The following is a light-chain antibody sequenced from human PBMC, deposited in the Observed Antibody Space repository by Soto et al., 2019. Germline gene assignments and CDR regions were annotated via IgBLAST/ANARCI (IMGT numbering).Light chain of an antibody. Sequence: EIVMTQSPATLSVSPGERATLSCRASQNIGRNLAWFQQKPGQAPRLLIYDASKRATGIPARFSGSGSGTEFNMTISSLQSEDFAVYYCQQYNNWPRATFGGGTKVDI. CDR1: QNIGRN. J-gene: IGKJ4*01. V-gene: IGKV3D-15*01. CDR2: DAS. CDR3: QQYNNWPRAT.